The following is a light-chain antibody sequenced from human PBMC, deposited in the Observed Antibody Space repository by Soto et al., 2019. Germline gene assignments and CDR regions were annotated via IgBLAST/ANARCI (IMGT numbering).Light chain of an antibody. CDR2: EAS. CDR3: QQLYTLPFP. V-gene: IGKV1-9*01. J-gene: IGKJ5*01. Sequence: DLQLTQSPSLLSASIGDRVTITCRASHDISTFLAWYQQKPGKAPKLLIYEASTLQSGVPSRFSGSGSGTEFTLTISGLLPEDFAAYHCQQLYTLPFPFGQGTRL. CDR1: HDISTF.